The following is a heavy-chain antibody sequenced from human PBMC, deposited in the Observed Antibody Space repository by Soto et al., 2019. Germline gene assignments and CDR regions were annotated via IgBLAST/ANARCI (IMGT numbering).Heavy chain of an antibody. D-gene: IGHD3-10*01. V-gene: IGHV3-30*18. CDR3: AKLGITMVRGVTYGFDP. CDR2: ISYDGSNK. Sequence: QVQLVESGGGVVQPGRSLRLSCAASGFTFSSYGMYWVRQAPGKGLEWVAVISYDGSNKYYADSVKGRFTISRDNSKNTLCLQMNSLRAEDTAVYYCAKLGITMVRGVTYGFDPWGQGTLVTVSS. J-gene: IGHJ5*02. CDR1: GFTFSSYG.